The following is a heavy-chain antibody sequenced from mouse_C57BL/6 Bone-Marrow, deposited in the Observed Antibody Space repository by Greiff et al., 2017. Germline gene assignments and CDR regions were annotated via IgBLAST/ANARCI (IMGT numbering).Heavy chain of an antibody. D-gene: IGHD4-1*01. Sequence: QVQLQQPGAELVKPGASVKMSCKASGYTSTSYWITWVKQRPGQGLEWIGDIYPTSGRTNYNEKFKSKAILTVDTSSNTAYMQLSSLTSEDSAVFDCARSGPLGRSFDYWGQGTTLTVSS. V-gene: IGHV1-55*01. CDR2: IYPTSGRT. J-gene: IGHJ2*01. CDR3: ARSGPLGRSFDY. CDR1: GYTSTSYW.